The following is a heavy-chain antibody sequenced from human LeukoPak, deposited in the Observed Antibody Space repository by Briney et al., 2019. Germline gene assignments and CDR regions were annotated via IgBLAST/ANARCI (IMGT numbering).Heavy chain of an antibody. CDR2: IYYGGST. D-gene: IGHD6-19*01. V-gene: IGHV4-39*07. J-gene: IGHJ4*02. Sequence: NSSETLSLTCTVSGGSFSSSSYYWGWIRQPPGQGLEWIGSIYYGGSTYYNPSLKSRVTISVDTSKNQFSLKLSSVTAADTAVYYCARSPAVAGTRAPVDFDYWGQGTLVTVSS. CDR3: ARSPAVAGTRAPVDFDY. CDR1: GGSFSSSSYY.